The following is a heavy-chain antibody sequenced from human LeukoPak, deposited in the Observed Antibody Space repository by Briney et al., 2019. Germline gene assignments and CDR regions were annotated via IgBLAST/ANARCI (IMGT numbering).Heavy chain of an antibody. CDR1: GFTFSSYE. V-gene: IGHV3-48*03. J-gene: IGHJ6*03. CDR2: VSSSGSTI. D-gene: IGHD5-18*01. CDR3: ARDFQSIPLWIEYYYYYYMDV. Sequence: GGSLRLSCAASGFTFSSYEMNWVRQAPGKGLEWVSYVSSSGSTIYYADSVKGRLTISRDNAKNSLYLQMNSLRAEDTAVYYCARDFQSIPLWIEYYYYYYMDVWGKGTTVTVSS.